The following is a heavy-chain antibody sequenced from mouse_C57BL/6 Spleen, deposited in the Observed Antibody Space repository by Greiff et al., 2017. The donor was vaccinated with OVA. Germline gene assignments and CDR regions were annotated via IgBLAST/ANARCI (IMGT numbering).Heavy chain of an antibody. Sequence: QVQLQQPGAELVKPGASVKLSCKASGYTFTSYWMQWVKQRPGQGLEWIGEIDPSDSYTNYNQKFKGKATLTVDTSSSTAYMQLSSLTSEDSAVYYCARWGTSAYWGQGTLVTVSA. CDR2: IDPSDSYT. D-gene: IGHD5-1*01. CDR3: ARWGTSAY. V-gene: IGHV1-50*01. J-gene: IGHJ3*01. CDR1: GYTFTSYW.